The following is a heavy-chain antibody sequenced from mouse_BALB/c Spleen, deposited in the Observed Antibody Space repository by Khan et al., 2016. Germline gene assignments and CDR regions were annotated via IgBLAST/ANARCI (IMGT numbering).Heavy chain of an antibody. V-gene: IGHV1S29*02. CDR3: AREGNWAFDY. CDR1: GYTFTDYN. CDR2: IYPYNGGT. J-gene: IGHJ2*01. D-gene: IGHD4-1*01. Sequence: EVQLQQSGPELVKPGASVKISCKASGYTFTDYNMHWVKQSHGKSLEWIGYIYPYNGGTGYNQKFKSKATLSVENFSSTAYIDLRSLTSEVSAVYYCAREGNWAFDYWGQGTTLTVSS.